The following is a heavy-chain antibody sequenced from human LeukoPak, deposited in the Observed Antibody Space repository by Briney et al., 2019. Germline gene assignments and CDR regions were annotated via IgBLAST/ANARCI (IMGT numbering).Heavy chain of an antibody. J-gene: IGHJ4*02. CDR1: GFTVSSNY. CDR3: ATTTGVSSGPPGCFDY. V-gene: IGHV3-30-3*01. Sequence: GGSLRLSCAASGFTVSSNYMSWVRQAPGKGLEWVAVISYDGSNKYYADSVKGRFTISRDNSKNTLYLQMNSLRAEDTAVYYCATTTGVSSGPPGCFDYWGQGTLVTVSS. CDR2: ISYDGSNK. D-gene: IGHD3-22*01.